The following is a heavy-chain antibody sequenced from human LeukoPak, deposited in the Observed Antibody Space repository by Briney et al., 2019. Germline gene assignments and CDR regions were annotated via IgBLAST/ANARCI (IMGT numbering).Heavy chain of an antibody. D-gene: IGHD2-15*01. CDR2: IYYSGST. V-gene: IGHV4-59*01. Sequence: NHSETLSLTCTVSGGSISSYYWSWIRQPPGKGLEWIGYIYYSGSTNYNPSLKSRVTISVDTSKNQFSLKLSSVTAADTAVYYCARERCSGGSCFYYDYWGQGTLVTVSS. J-gene: IGHJ4*02. CDR3: ARERCSGGSCFYYDY. CDR1: GGSISSYY.